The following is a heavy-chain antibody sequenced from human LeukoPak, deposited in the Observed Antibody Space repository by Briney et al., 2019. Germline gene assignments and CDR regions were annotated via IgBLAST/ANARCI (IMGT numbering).Heavy chain of an antibody. CDR1: GFIFSSYG. D-gene: IGHD6-13*01. Sequence: GRSLRLSCAASGFIFSSYGMHWVRQAPGKGLEWVAVIWYDGSSKYYADSVKGRFTISRDNSKNTLYLQMNSLRAEDTAVYYCARDSSYGSAWYENWGQGALVTVSS. J-gene: IGHJ4*02. CDR3: ARDSSYGSAWYEN. CDR2: IWYDGSSK. V-gene: IGHV3-33*01.